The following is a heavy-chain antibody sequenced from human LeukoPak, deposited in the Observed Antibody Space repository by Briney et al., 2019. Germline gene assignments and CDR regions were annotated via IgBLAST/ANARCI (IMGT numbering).Heavy chain of an antibody. D-gene: IGHD2-15*01. CDR3: ARAPHRCSGGSCLDY. CDR1: GGTFSSYA. Sequence: ASVKVSCKASGGTFSSYAISWVRQAPGQGLEWMGGIIPIFGTANYAQKFQGRVTITADKSTSTAYMELSSLRSDDTAVYYCARAPHRCSGGSCLDYWGQGTLVTVSS. CDR2: IIPIFGTA. J-gene: IGHJ4*02. V-gene: IGHV1-69*06.